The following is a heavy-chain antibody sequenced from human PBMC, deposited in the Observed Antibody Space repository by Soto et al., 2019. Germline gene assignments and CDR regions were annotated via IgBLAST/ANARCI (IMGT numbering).Heavy chain of an antibody. D-gene: IGHD3-10*01. CDR1: GYTFTSYA. CDR2: INAGNGNT. J-gene: IGHJ4*02. CDR3: ARSDYYASGNLLSLDY. V-gene: IGHV1-3*01. Sequence: ASVKVSCKASGYTFTSYAMHWVRQAPGQRLEWMGWINAGNGNTKYSQKFQGRVTITRDTSASTAHMELSSLRSEDTAVYYCARSDYYASGNLLSLDYWGQGTLVTVS.